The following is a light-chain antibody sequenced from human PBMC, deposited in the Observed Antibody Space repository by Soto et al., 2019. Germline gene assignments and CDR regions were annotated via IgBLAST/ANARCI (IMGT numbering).Light chain of an antibody. CDR3: QQYNNWPFS. Sequence: EIVLTHSPGTLSLSPGERATLSCGASQSFTTNFAWYQQKSGQSPRLLIYDVSSRATGVPSRFSGTGSETDFTLTISGLQSEDSAIYFCQQYNNWPFSFGQGTRLENK. CDR2: DVS. V-gene: IGKV3-15*01. CDR1: QSFTTN. J-gene: IGKJ5*01.